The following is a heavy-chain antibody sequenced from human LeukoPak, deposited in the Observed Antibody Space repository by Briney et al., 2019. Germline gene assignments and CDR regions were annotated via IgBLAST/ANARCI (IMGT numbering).Heavy chain of an antibody. J-gene: IGHJ4*02. CDR3: ARDRGGSSEGFPDY. CDR2: IYTDGGT. CDR1: GFTFSTYW. Sequence: GRSLRLSCAASGFTFSTYWTHWVRQAPGKGLVWVSVIYTDGGTYYADSVKGRFAISRDNSKNTLYLQMNSLRAEDTAVFYCARDRGGSSEGFPDYWGQGTLVTVSS. D-gene: IGHD3-16*01. V-gene: IGHV3-66*01.